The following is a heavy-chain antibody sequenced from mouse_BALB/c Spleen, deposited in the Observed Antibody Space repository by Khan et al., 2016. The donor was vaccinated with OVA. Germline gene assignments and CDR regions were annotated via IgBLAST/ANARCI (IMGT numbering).Heavy chain of an antibody. CDR3: ARLEDI. Sequence: HVQLKESGPGLVAPSQSLSITFTVSGFSLTRYGVHCVRQPPGKGLEWLGVIWAGGSTNYNSALMSRLRISKDNSKSQVFLKMNSLQTEDTARYYFARLEDIWGQGTTLTVSS. D-gene: IGHD1-3*01. CDR1: GFSLTRYG. J-gene: IGHJ2*01. CDR2: IWAGGST. V-gene: IGHV2-9*02.